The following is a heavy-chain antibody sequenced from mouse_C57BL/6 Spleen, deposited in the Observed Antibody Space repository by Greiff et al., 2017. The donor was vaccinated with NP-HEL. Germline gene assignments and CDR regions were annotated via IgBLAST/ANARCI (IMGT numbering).Heavy chain of an antibody. CDR2: INPSSGYT. CDR3: AINHRIDFDV. CDR1: GYTFTSYW. Sequence: VQLQQSGVELAKPGASVKLSCKASGYTFTSYWMHWVKQRPGQGLEWIGYINPSSGYTKYNQKFKDKATLTADKSSSTAYMQLSSLTYEDSAVYYCAINHRIDFDVWGTGSTVTVSS. V-gene: IGHV1-7*01. J-gene: IGHJ1*03.